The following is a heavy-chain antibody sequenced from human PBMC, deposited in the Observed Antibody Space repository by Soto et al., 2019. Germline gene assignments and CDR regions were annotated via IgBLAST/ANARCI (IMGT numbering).Heavy chain of an antibody. CDR2: IYWDDDK. CDR1: GFSLSTSGVG. V-gene: IGHV2-5*02. D-gene: IGHD6-13*01. J-gene: IGHJ4*02. Sequence: QITLKESGPTLVKPTQTLTLTCTFSGFSLSTSGVGVGWIRQPPGKALEWLALIYWDDDKRYSPSLKSRLTITKDTHKKQVVHTQTNMDPVDTATYYCAHRRRAEDGTALDYWGQGTLVTVSS. CDR3: AHRRRAEDGTALDY.